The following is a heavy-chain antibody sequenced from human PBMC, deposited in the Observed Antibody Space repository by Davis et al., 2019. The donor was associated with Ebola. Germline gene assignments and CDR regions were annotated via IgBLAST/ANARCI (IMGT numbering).Heavy chain of an antibody. CDR2: ISGSGGST. CDR3: AKDTPPYYDFWSGYFGY. Sequence: GGSLRLSCAASGFTFSSYAMSWVRRAPGKGLEWVSAISGSGGSTYYADSVKGRFTISRDNSKNTLYLQMNSLRAEDTAVYYCAKDTPPYYDFWSGYFGYWGQGTLVTVSS. J-gene: IGHJ4*02. D-gene: IGHD3-3*01. CDR1: GFTFSSYA. V-gene: IGHV3-23*01.